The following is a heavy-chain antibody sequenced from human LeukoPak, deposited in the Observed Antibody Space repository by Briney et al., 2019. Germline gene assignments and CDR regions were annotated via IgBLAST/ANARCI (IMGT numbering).Heavy chain of an antibody. CDR3: ARDRFGGMDV. Sequence: GGSLRLSCAASGFTFTSFWMSWVRQAPGKGLEWVANIKEDGSEKYYVDSVRGRFTISRDDAKNSVYLQMNSLRAEDSAVYYCARDRFGGMDVWGKGASFTVSS. J-gene: IGHJ6*04. CDR2: IKEDGSEK. CDR1: GFTFTSFW. D-gene: IGHD4-23*01. V-gene: IGHV3-7*01.